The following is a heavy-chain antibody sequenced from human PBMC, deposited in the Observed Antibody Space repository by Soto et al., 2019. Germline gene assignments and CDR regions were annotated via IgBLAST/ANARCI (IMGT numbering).Heavy chain of an antibody. V-gene: IGHV1-46*01. J-gene: IGHJ6*04. D-gene: IGHD2-2*01. CDR3: ARDKKLEMPPPESSGYYYGRDV. Sequence: ASVKVSCKASGYTFTSYYMHWVRQAPGQGLEWMGIINPSGGSTSYAQKFQGRVTMTRDTSTSTVYMELSSLRSEDTAVYYCARDKKLEMPPPESSGYYYGRDVGGKGTRVT. CDR1: GYTFTSYY. CDR2: INPSGGST.